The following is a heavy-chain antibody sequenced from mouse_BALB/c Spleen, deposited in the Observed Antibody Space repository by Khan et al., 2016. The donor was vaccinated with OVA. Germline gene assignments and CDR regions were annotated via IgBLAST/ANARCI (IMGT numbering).Heavy chain of an antibody. CDR2: INPSTGYT. CDR1: GYTFTSYW. CDR3: ARRGLRWDFDY. V-gene: IGHV1-7*01. D-gene: IGHD1-1*01. Sequence: QVRLQQSGAELAKPGASVKMSCKASGYTFTSYWMNWVKQRPGQGLEWIGYINPSTGYTAYNQKFKDKATLTADKSSSTAYMQLSSLTSEDSAVYYCARRGLRWDFDYWGQGTTLTVSS. J-gene: IGHJ2*01.